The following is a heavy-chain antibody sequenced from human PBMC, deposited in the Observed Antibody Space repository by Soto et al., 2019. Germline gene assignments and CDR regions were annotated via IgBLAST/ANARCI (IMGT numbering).Heavy chain of an antibody. D-gene: IGHD2-8*01. J-gene: IGHJ6*02. CDR2: INTYNGNT. CDR3: AMVDAYVTPSPQDV. CDR1: GYTFTRYG. Sequence: QVQLVQSGAEVKNPGASVKVSCKASGYTFTRYGIGWARQAPGQGLEWMGWINTYNGNTNYAQNVQGRVTLTTDTSTGTAYWERRRLGSNDTGIYYCAMVDAYVTPSPQDVWGQGTTVIVSS. V-gene: IGHV1-18*01.